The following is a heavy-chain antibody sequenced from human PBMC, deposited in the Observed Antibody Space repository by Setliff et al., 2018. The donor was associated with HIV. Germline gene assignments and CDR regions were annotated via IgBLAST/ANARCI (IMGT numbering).Heavy chain of an antibody. D-gene: IGHD3-22*01. Sequence: SETLSLTCAVSGYSISSGYYWGWIRQPPGKGLEWVGSIYHSGTTYYNPSLKSRVTISVDTSKNQFSLKLSSVTAADTAVYYCARQDSGGYYSLDYWGQGTLVTVSS. CDR2: IYHSGTT. V-gene: IGHV4-38-2*01. CDR3: ARQDSGGYYSLDY. CDR1: GYSISSGYY. J-gene: IGHJ4*02.